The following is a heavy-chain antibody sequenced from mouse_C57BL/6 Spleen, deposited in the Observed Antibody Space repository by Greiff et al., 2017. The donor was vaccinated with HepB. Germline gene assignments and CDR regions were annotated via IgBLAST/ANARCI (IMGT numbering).Heavy chain of an antibody. CDR1: GYSITSGYY. CDR2: ISYDGSN. J-gene: IGHJ3*01. Sequence: EVQRVESGPGLVKPSQSLSLTCSVTGYSITSGYYWNWIRQFPGNKLEWMGYISYDGSNNYNPSLKNRISITRDTSKNQFFLKLNSVTTEDTATYYCARDRGYSNPWFAYWGQGTLVTVSA. CDR3: ARDRGYSNPWFAY. D-gene: IGHD2-5*01. V-gene: IGHV3-6*01.